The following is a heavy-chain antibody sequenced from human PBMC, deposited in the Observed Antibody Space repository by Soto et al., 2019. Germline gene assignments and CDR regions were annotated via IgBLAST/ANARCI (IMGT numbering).Heavy chain of an antibody. J-gene: IGHJ4*02. D-gene: IGHD3-10*02. CDR2: IKPDGART. Sequence: EVHLVESGGGLVQPGGALRLSCAASGFAVSNNWMTWVRQAPKGLEWVAKIKPDGARTDYVDSVKGRFTISRDNTRNSLYLQMNNLRADDTAIYYCTRETMFHIDYWGQGVLVTVSS. V-gene: IGHV3-7*05. CDR1: GFAVSNNW. CDR3: TRETMFHIDY.